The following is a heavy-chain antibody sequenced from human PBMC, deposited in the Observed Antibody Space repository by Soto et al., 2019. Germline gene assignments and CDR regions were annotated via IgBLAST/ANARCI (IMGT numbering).Heavy chain of an antibody. J-gene: IGHJ4*02. CDR3: VGTMVRGVHDHDY. CDR1: GGTFSSYT. V-gene: IGHV1-69*02. Sequence: QVQLVQSGAEVKKPGSSVKVSCKASGGTFSSYTISWVRQAPGQGLEWMGRIIPILGIANYAQKFQGRVTITADKSTSTAYMELSSLRSEDTAVYYCVGTMVRGVHDHDYWGQGTLVTVSS. CDR2: IIPILGIA. D-gene: IGHD3-10*01.